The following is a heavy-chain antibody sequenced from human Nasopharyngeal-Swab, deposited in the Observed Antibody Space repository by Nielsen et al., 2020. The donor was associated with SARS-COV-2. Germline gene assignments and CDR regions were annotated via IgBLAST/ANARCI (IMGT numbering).Heavy chain of an antibody. Sequence: LSLTCAVYGGSFSGYYWSWIRQPPGKGLEWIGEINHSGSTNYNPSLKSRVTISVDTSKNQFSLKLSSVTAADTAVYYCARGGMDTGYYFDYWGQGTLVTVSS. J-gene: IGHJ4*02. D-gene: IGHD5-18*01. CDR3: ARGGMDTGYYFDY. V-gene: IGHV4-34*01. CDR1: GGSFSGYY. CDR2: INHSGST.